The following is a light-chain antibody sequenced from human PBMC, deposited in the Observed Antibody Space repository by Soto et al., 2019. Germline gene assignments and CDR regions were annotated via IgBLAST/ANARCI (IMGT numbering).Light chain of an antibody. V-gene: IGKV3-20*01. J-gene: IGKJ1*01. Sequence: IVLTQSPGTLSLSPGDRSTLSCRASKNLTTKYLAWFQQKSGRALRLLIDGASTRATGIPARFSGSGSRTDTTLISSLEHPDDAVFYCCQQYEEVITFGQGTKVDIK. CDR1: KNLTTKY. CDR2: GAS. CDR3: QQYEEVIT.